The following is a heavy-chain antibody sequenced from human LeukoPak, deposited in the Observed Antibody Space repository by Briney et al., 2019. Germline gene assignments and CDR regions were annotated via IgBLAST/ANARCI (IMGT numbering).Heavy chain of an antibody. J-gene: IGHJ4*02. Sequence: GGSLRLSCAAFGFTFNSYSMSWVRQAPGQGLEWVSYISSSTTTINYADSVKGRFTISRDNAKNSLYLQMNSLRAEDTAVYYCARAPLAGTYYFDYWGQGTLVTVSS. CDR3: ARAPLAGTYYFDY. V-gene: IGHV3-48*01. CDR2: ISSSTTTI. CDR1: GFTFNSYS.